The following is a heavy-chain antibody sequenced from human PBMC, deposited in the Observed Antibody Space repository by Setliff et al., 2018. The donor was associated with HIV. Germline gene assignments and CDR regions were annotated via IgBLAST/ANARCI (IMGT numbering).Heavy chain of an antibody. CDR1: GGSISSHY. CDR2: IYYSGST. CDR3: AREWVVVVPAAIYYYYYGMDV. D-gene: IGHD2-2*01. V-gene: IGHV4-59*11. Sequence: SETLSLTCTVSGGSISSHYWSWIRQPPGKGLGWIGSIYYSGSTKYNPSLKSRVTISVDTSKNQFSLKLSSVTAADTAVYYCAREWVVVVPAAIYYYYYGMDVWGQGTTVTVSS. J-gene: IGHJ6*02.